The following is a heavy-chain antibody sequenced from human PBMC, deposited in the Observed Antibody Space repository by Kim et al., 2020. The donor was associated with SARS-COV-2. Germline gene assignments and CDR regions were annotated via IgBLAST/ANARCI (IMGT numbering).Heavy chain of an antibody. D-gene: IGHD3-10*01. CDR1: GFTFRSYS. CDR2: ISISTSYM. V-gene: IGHV3-21*01. CDR3: ARGPASGSGMDWFDP. Sequence: GGSLRLSCAASGFTFRSYSMNWVRQAPGKGLEWVSSISISTSYMYYTDSVQGRFTISRDNAKNSLFLQMNSVRAEDTAVYYCARGPASGSGMDWFDPWGQ. J-gene: IGHJ5*02.